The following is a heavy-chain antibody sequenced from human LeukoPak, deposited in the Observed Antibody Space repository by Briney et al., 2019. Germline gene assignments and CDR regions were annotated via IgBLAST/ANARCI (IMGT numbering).Heavy chain of an antibody. CDR1: GYSISSGYY. Sequence: SETLSLTCTVSGYSISSGYYWGWIRQPPGKGLEWIGSIYHSGSTYYNPSLKSRVTISVDTSKNQFSLKLSSVTAADTAVYYCARDFLARAFDIWVQGTMVTVSS. J-gene: IGHJ3*02. CDR3: ARDFLARAFDI. D-gene: IGHD2/OR15-2a*01. CDR2: IYHSGST. V-gene: IGHV4-38-2*02.